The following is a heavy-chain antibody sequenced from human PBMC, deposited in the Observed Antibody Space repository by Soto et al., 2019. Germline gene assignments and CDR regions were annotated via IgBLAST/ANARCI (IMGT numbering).Heavy chain of an antibody. J-gene: IGHJ5*02. CDR1: GGTFSSYT. D-gene: IGHD6-13*01. V-gene: IGHV1-69*02. CDR2: IIPILGIA. CDR3: ATGAAGHGP. Sequence: QVQLVQSGAEVNKPGSSVKVSCKASGGTFSSYTISWVRQAPGQGLEWMGRIIPILGIANYARKFQGRVTNTADKSTSTAYMELSSVRSEDTAVYYCATGAAGHGPWGQGTLVTVSS.